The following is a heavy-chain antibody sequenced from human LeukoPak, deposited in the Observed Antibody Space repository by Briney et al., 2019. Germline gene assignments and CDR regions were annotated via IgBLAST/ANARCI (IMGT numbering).Heavy chain of an antibody. CDR2: ISAYNGDT. V-gene: IGHV1-18*01. D-gene: IGHD3-22*01. CDR1: GYIFTNYG. Sequence: ASVKVSCKASGYIFTNYGLIWVRQAPGQGLEWMGWISAYNGDTKYGQKFQGRVTMTTDKTTTTAHMELRNVRSDDTAVYYCARSHSGSLRAPFDYWGQGTPVTVSS. J-gene: IGHJ4*02. CDR3: ARSHSGSLRAPFDY.